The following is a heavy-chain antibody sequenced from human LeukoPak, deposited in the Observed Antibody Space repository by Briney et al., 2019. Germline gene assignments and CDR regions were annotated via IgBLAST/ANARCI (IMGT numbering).Heavy chain of an antibody. D-gene: IGHD4-17*01. V-gene: IGHV3-53*01. Sequence: GGSLRLSCVASGFTVSNTYMTWVRQAPGKGLEWVSNLYSGGSTYYAHSVKGRFTISRDNSKNTVYLQMNSLGAEDTAVHYCARQSNYGDYDPWGQGTLVTVSS. CDR3: ARQSNYGDYDP. CDR1: GFTVSNTY. CDR2: LYSGGST. J-gene: IGHJ5*02.